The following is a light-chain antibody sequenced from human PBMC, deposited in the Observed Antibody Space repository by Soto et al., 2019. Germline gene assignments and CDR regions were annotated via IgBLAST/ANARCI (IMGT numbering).Light chain of an antibody. Sequence: EIVLTQSPGTLSLSPGERATLSCRASQSVSSSYLAWYQQKPGQAPRLLIYGASSRATGIPDRFSGSGSGTDFTLTISRLETEDFAVYYCQHYGSSPGTCGQGTKVEIK. CDR3: QHYGSSPGT. V-gene: IGKV3-20*01. J-gene: IGKJ1*01. CDR1: QSVSSSY. CDR2: GAS.